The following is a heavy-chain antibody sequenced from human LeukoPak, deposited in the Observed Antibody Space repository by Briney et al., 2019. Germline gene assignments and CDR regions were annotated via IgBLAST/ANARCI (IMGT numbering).Heavy chain of an antibody. Sequence: GGSLRLSCAASGFTVSSNYMSWVRQAPGKGLEWVSVIYSGGSTYYADSVKGRFTISRDNSKNTLYLQMNSLRAEDTAVYYCAREGSGYDLYYFDYWGQGTLVTVSS. CDR1: GFTVSSNY. D-gene: IGHD3-3*01. J-gene: IGHJ4*02. V-gene: IGHV3-66*01. CDR3: AREGSGYDLYYFDY. CDR2: IYSGGST.